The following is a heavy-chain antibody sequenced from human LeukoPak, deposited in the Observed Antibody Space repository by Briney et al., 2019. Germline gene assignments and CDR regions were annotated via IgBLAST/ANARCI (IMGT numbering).Heavy chain of an antibody. V-gene: IGHV4-39*01. CDR2: IYSGGST. CDR1: GGSISSGGYY. Sequence: PSETLSLTCTVSGGSISSGGYYWGWIRQPPGKGLEWIGNIYSGGSTYYNPSLKSRVTISVDTSKNQFSLKLNSVTAADTAMYYCARHVSGGPDGDYWGQGTLVTVSS. CDR3: ARHVSGGPDGDY. J-gene: IGHJ4*02. D-gene: IGHD2-15*01.